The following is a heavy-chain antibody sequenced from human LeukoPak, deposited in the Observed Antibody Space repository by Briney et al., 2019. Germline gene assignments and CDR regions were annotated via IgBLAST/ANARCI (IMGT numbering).Heavy chain of an antibody. CDR3: ARDIAAAGWYFDY. D-gene: IGHD6-13*01. Sequence: SETLSLTCTVSGGSISIYYWSWIRQPPGKGLEWIGYIHYSGSTYYNPSLKSRVTISVDTSKNQFSLKLSSVTAADTAVYYCARDIAAAGWYFDYWGQGTLVTVSS. J-gene: IGHJ4*02. CDR2: IHYSGST. CDR1: GGSISIYY. V-gene: IGHV4-59*12.